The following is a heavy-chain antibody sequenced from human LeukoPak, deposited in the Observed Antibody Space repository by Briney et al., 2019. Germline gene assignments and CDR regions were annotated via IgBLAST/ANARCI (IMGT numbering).Heavy chain of an antibody. D-gene: IGHD3-3*01. V-gene: IGHV3-33*01. J-gene: IGHJ4*02. CDR2: IWYDGTNK. CDR3: ARGRVYFYYLHH. Sequence: PGRSLRLSRAPSAFTISTYALHRLRQAPGKGLEWVGCIWYDGTNKYYADSLKGRFTISRDNSRDTLYLQMNSLRADDKGVYYCARGRVYFYYLHHGPQGTLVTVSS. CDR1: AFTISTYA.